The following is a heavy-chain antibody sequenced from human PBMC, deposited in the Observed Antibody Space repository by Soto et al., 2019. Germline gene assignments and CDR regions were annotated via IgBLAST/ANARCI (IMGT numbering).Heavy chain of an antibody. V-gene: IGHV1-24*01. CDR1: TLTELS. CDR3: ATDYHITGTTYGPFDY. CDR2: FDPEDGET. D-gene: IGHD1-20*01. J-gene: IGHJ4*02. Sequence: TLTELSMHWVRQAPGKGLEWMGGFDPEDGETIYAQKFQGRVTMTEDTSTDTAYMELSSLRSEDTAVYYCATDYHITGTTYGPFDYWGQGTLVTVSS.